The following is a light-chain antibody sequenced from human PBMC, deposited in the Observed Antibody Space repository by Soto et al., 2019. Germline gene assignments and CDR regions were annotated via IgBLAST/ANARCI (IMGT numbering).Light chain of an antibody. CDR3: QQYGRSPQIT. Sequence: EIVLTQSPGTLSLSPGERATLSCRASQSVIGNYLAWYQQKPGQPPRLLIYGASSRATGIPERFSGSGSGTDFTLTIKRLEPEDSAVYYCQQYGRSPQITFGQGTRLEIK. V-gene: IGKV3-20*01. CDR2: GAS. J-gene: IGKJ5*01. CDR1: QSVIGNY.